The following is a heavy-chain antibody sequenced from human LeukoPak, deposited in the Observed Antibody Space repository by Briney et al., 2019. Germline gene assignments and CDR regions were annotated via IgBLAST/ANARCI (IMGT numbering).Heavy chain of an antibody. CDR1: GGSISSSSYY. CDR3: ARNKRYYFDY. V-gene: IGHV4-39*01. Sequence: PSETLSLTCTVSGGSISSSSYYWGWIRQPPGKGLEWIGSIYYSGSTYYNPSLKSRVTISVDTSKNQFSLKLSSVTAADTAVYYCARNKRYYFDYWGQGTLVTVSS. CDR2: IYYSGST. D-gene: IGHD2/OR15-2a*01. J-gene: IGHJ4*02.